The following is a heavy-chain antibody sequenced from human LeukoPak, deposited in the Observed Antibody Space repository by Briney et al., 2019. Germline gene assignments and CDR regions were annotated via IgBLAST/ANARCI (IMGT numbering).Heavy chain of an antibody. CDR1: GFTFSSYE. V-gene: IGHV3-48*03. CDR2: ISSSGSTI. Sequence: GGSLRLSCAASGFTFSSYEMNWVRQAPGKGLEWVSYISSSGSTIYYADSVKGRFTISRDNAKNSLYLQMNSLRAEDTAVYYCARAHPIAFDYWGQGTLVTVSS. J-gene: IGHJ4*02. CDR3: ARAHPIAFDY.